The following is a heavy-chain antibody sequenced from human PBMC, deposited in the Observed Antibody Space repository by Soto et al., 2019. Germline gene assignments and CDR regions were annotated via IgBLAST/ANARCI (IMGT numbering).Heavy chain of an antibody. D-gene: IGHD4-17*01. CDR1: GGSFSGYY. J-gene: IGHJ4*02. CDR2: INHSGST. CDR3: ARKYDYGDYKLFDY. V-gene: IGHV4-34*01. Sequence: SETLSLTCAVYGGSFSGYYWSWIRQPPGKGLEWIGEINHSGSTNYNPSLKSRVTISVDTSKNQFSLKLSSVTAADTAVYYCARKYDYGDYKLFDYWGQGTLVTVSS.